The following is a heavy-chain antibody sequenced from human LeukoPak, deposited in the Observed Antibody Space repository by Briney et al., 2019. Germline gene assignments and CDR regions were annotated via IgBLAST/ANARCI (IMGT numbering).Heavy chain of an antibody. CDR1: GGSISSGGYY. CDR2: IYYSGST. D-gene: IGHD1-7*01. J-gene: IGHJ4*02. Sequence: LSLTCTVSGGSISSGGYYWSWIRQHPGKGLEWIGYIYYSGSTYYNPSLKSRVTISADRSKNQFSLKLSSVIAADTAVYYCARGYNWNYGPFDYWGQGTLVTVSS. V-gene: IGHV4-31*03. CDR3: ARGYNWNYGPFDY.